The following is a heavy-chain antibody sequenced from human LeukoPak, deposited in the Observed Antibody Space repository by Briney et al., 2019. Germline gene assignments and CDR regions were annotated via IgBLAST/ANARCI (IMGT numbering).Heavy chain of an antibody. V-gene: IGHV3-30*04. J-gene: IGHJ4*02. D-gene: IGHD1-26*01. CDR3: ARDRGAAFDY. Sequence: PGRSLRLSCAASGFTYSSYAMHWVRQAPGKGLEWVAVISYDGSNKYYADSMKGRFTISRDNSKNTLYLQMNSLRAEDTAVYYCARDRGAAFDYWGQGTLVTVSS. CDR1: GFTYSSYA. CDR2: ISYDGSNK.